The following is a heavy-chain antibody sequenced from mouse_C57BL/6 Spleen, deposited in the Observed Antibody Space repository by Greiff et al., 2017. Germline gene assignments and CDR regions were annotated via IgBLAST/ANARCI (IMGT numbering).Heavy chain of an antibody. J-gene: IGHJ2*01. D-gene: IGHD2-3*01. Sequence: QVQLQQSGPELVKPGASVKISCKASGYAFSSSWMNWVKQRPGKGLEWIGRIYPGDGDTNYNGKFKGKATLTADKSSSTAYMQLSSLTSEDSAVYYCARFWDGYPFDYWGQGTTRTVSS. CDR3: ARFWDGYPFDY. V-gene: IGHV1-82*01. CDR2: IYPGDGDT. CDR1: GYAFSSSW.